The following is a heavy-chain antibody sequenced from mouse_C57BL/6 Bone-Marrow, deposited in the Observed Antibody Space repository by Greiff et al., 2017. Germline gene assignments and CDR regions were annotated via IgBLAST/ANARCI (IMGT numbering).Heavy chain of an antibody. CDR2: IDPSDSYT. V-gene: IGHV1-50*01. CDR3: AREYYGP. J-gene: IGHJ3*01. D-gene: IGHD1-2*01. CDR1: GYTFTSYW. Sequence: VQLQQPWAELVKPGASVKLSCKASGYTFTSYWMQWVKQRPGQGLEWIGEIDPSDSYTNYNQKFKGKATLNVDTSSSTAYMQLSSLTSEDSAVYYCAREYYGPWAQGTLVTVSA.